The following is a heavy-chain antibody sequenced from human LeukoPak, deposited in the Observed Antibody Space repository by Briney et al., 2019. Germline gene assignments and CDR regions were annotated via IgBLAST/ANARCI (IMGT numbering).Heavy chain of an antibody. D-gene: IGHD2-15*01. CDR2: IYYSGST. CDR3: ARETCSGGSCYLLDY. CDR1: GGSISSTSYY. Sequence: SETLSLTCTVSGGSISSTSYYWGWIRQPPGKGLEWIGYIYYSGSTNYNPSLKSRVTISVDTSKNQFSLKLSSVTAADTAVYYGARETCSGGSCYLLDYWGQGTLVTVSS. J-gene: IGHJ4*02. V-gene: IGHV4-61*01.